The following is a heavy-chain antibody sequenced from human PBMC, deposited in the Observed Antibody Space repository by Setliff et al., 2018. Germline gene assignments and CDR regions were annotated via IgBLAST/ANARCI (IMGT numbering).Heavy chain of an antibody. CDR3: VRDWYTSGWYEVDN. Sequence: GGSLRLSCAASGFTFSSYAMHWVRQAPGKGLEWVAVISYDESNKYYADSVKGRFTISRDNAKNSLYLQMNSLRAEDTAVYYCVRDWYTSGWYEVDNWGQGTLVTV. V-gene: IGHV3-30-3*01. D-gene: IGHD6-19*01. J-gene: IGHJ4*02. CDR1: GFTFSSYA. CDR2: ISYDESNK.